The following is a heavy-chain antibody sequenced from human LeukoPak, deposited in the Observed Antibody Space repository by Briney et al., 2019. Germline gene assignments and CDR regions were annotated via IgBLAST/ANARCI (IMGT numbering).Heavy chain of an antibody. CDR3: ASLLRPGVDP. V-gene: IGHV3-21*01. D-gene: IGHD1-26*01. CDR1: GFTFSSYS. J-gene: IGHJ5*02. Sequence: GGSLRLSCAASGFTFSSYSMNWVRQAPGKGLEWVSSISSSSSYIYYADSVKGRFTISRDNAKNSLYLQMNSLRAEDTAVYYCASLLRPGVDPWGQGTLVTVSS. CDR2: ISSSSSYI.